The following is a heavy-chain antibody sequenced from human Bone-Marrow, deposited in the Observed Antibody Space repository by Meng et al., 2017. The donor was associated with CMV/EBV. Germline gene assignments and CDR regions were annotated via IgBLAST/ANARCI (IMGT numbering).Heavy chain of an antibody. Sequence: GESLKISCAASGFTFSSYSMNWVRQAPGKGLEWVSSISSSSSYIYYADSVKGRFTISRDNAKNPLYLQINSLRADDTAVYYCARDTSGTPDYDFWSGFWGYYGMDVWGQGTTVNGSS. CDR3: ARDTSGTPDYDFWSGFWGYYGMDV. J-gene: IGHJ6*01. CDR2: ISSSSSYI. V-gene: IGHV3-21*01. D-gene: IGHD3-3*01. CDR1: GFTFSSYS.